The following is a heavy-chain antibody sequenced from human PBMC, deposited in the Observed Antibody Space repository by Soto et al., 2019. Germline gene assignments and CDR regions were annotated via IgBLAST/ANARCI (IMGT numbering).Heavy chain of an antibody. V-gene: IGHV4-30-2*01. Sequence: TSETLSLTCAVSGGSISSGGYSCTWIRQPPGKGLEWIGYIYHSGSTYYNPSLKSRVTISVDRSKNQFSLKLSSVTAADTAVYYCARTVKVVTAIQAFDYWGQGTLVTVSS. J-gene: IGHJ4*02. D-gene: IGHD2-21*02. CDR1: GGSISSGGYS. CDR3: ARTVKVVTAIQAFDY. CDR2: IYHSGST.